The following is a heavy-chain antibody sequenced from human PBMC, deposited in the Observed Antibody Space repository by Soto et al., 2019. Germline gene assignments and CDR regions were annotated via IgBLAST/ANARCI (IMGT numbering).Heavy chain of an antibody. D-gene: IGHD4-17*01. J-gene: IGHJ5*02. CDR2: IYYSGST. Sequence: SETLSLTCTVSGGSISSSSYYWGWIRQPPGKGLEWIGSIYYSGSTYYNPSLKSRVTISVDTSKNQFSLRLSSVTAADTAVYYCARLVGEDYGEAPQNWFDPWGQGTLVTVSS. V-gene: IGHV4-39*01. CDR3: ARLVGEDYGEAPQNWFDP. CDR1: GGSISSSSYY.